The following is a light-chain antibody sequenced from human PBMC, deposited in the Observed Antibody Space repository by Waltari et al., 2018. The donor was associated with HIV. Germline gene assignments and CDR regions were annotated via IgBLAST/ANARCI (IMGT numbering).Light chain of an antibody. V-gene: IGLV1-51*01. CDR2: HND. CDR1: SSNIGKNY. Sequence: QSVVTQPPSLSAASGQRVTISCSGSSSNIGKNYVSWYQLLPGTAPKLLIHHNDERPSGIPDRCSGSKSATSATLGITGLQAGDEADYFCATWDDNLRVVVFGGGTKLTVL. CDR3: ATWDDNLRVVV. J-gene: IGLJ2*01.